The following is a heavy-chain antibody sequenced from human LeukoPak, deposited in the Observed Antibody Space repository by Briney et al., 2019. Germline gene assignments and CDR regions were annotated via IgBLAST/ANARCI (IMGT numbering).Heavy chain of an antibody. V-gene: IGHV1-18*01. Sequence: ASVKVSCKASGYTFTSSGISWVRQAPGQGLEWMGWISAYNGNINYAQNLQGRVTMTTDTSTSTAYMDLGSLRSDDTAVYYCARDDSATVTTGDFDYWGQGTLVTVSS. CDR3: ARDDSATVTTGDFDY. CDR1: GYTFTSSG. CDR2: ISAYNGNI. J-gene: IGHJ4*02. D-gene: IGHD4-17*01.